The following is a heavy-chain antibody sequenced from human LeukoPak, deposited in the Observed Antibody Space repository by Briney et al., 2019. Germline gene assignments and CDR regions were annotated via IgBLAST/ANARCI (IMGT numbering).Heavy chain of an antibody. CDR3: AKAASSSWPSYYYGMDV. D-gene: IGHD6-13*01. CDR2: ITGSGGNT. V-gene: IGHV3-23*01. Sequence: GGSLRLSCAASGFTLSNHWMTWVRQAPGKGLEWVSVITGSGGNTYYADSVKGRFTISKDNSKNTVYLQMSSLRVDDTAVYYCAKAASSSWPSYYYGMDVWGQGTTVTVSS. CDR1: GFTLSNHW. J-gene: IGHJ6*02.